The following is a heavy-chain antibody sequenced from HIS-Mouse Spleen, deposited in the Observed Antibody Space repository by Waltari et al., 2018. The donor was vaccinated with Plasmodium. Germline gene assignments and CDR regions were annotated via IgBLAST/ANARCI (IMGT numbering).Heavy chain of an antibody. Sequence: QVQLVESGGGVVQPGRSLRLSCAASGFTFSSYALHWVRQAPGKGLEGVAVRSYDGSNKYYADSVKGRFTISRDNSKNTLYLQMNSLRAEDTAVYYCAKYNWGPDYWGQGTLVTVSS. J-gene: IGHJ4*02. V-gene: IGHV3-30*01. CDR1: GFTFSSYA. CDR3: AKYNWGPDY. D-gene: IGHD1-20*01. CDR2: RSYDGSNK.